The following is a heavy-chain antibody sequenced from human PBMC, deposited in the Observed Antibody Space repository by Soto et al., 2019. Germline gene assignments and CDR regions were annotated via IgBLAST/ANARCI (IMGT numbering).Heavy chain of an antibody. CDR2: ISHSGNT. CDR1: GFTFSSYG. V-gene: IGHV3-23*01. J-gene: IGHJ6*02. D-gene: IGHD4-4*01. CDR3: AKLLHNSYYNGTDV. Sequence: PGGSLRLSCAASGFTFSSYGMRWVRQAPGQGLEWVSSISHSGNTYYSDSVKGRFTISRDNSKNTLYLQMDSLRAEDTATYYCAKLLHNSYYNGTDVWGPGTTGTVSS.